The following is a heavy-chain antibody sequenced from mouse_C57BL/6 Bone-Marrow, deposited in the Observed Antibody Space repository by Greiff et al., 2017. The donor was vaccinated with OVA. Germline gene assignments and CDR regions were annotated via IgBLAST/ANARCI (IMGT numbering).Heavy chain of an antibody. CDR1: GFTFSDYG. D-gene: IGHD1-1*01. Sequence: EVKLMESGGGLVKPGGSLKLSCAASGFTFSDYGMHWVRQAPEKGLEWVAYISSGSSTIYYADTVKGRFTISRDNAKNTLFLQMTSLRSEDTAMYYCARPYYYGSVFDYWGQGTTLTVSS. V-gene: IGHV5-17*01. CDR3: ARPYYYGSVFDY. CDR2: ISSGSSTI. J-gene: IGHJ2*01.